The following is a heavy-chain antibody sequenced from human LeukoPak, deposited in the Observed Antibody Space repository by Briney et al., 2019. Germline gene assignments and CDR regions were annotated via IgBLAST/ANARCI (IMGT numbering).Heavy chain of an antibody. Sequence: PSETLSLTCTVSGGSISCYYWSWIRQPPGKGLEWIGYIYYSGSTNYNPSLKSRVTISVDTSKNQFSLKLSSVTAADTAVYYCAREASDYLDYYYYGMDVWGQGTTVTVSS. J-gene: IGHJ6*02. CDR3: AREASDYLDYYYYGMDV. CDR1: GGSISCYY. V-gene: IGHV4-59*01. CDR2: IYYSGST. D-gene: IGHD4-11*01.